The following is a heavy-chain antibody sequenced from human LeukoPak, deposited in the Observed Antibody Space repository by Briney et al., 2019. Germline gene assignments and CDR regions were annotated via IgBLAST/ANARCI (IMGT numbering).Heavy chain of an antibody. Sequence: GGSLRLSCAASGFTFSSYWMHWVRQAPGKGLVWVSRINSDGSSTSYADSVKGRFTISRDNAKNTLYLQMNSLRAEDTAVYYCARGFVTMVRGGAPYYMDVWGKGTTVTISS. V-gene: IGHV3-74*01. CDR1: GFTFSSYW. D-gene: IGHD3-10*01. CDR2: INSDGSST. J-gene: IGHJ6*03. CDR3: ARGFVTMVRGGAPYYMDV.